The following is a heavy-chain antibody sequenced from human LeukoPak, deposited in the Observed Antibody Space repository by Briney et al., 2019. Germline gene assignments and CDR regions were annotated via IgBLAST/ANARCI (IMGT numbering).Heavy chain of an antibody. D-gene: IGHD6-19*01. Sequence: HPGGSLRLSCVASGITFSSYSMNWVRQAPGKGLEWVSYISSFSGTINYADSVKGRFTISRDNSKNTLYLQMNSLRAEDTAVYYCAKDWQQWLVLGDWYFDLWGRGTLVTVSS. CDR2: ISSFSGTI. J-gene: IGHJ2*01. CDR1: GITFSSYS. V-gene: IGHV3-48*01. CDR3: AKDWQQWLVLGDWYFDL.